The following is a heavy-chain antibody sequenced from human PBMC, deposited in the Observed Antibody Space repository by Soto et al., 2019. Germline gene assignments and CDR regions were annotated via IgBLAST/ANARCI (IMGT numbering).Heavy chain of an antibody. D-gene: IGHD6-13*01. CDR3: ARAGIWQQLQEGAFYI. J-gene: IGHJ3*02. Sequence: ASVKVSCKASGYTFTGYYMHWVRQAPGQGLEWMGWINPNRGGTNYAQKFQGWVPMTRDTSISTAYMELSRLRSDDTAVYYCARAGIWQQLQEGAFYIWGQGTMGTVSS. V-gene: IGHV1-2*04. CDR1: GYTFTGYY. CDR2: INPNRGGT.